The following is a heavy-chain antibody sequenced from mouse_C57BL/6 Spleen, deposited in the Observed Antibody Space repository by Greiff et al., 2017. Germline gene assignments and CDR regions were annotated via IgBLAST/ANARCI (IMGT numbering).Heavy chain of an antibody. Sequence: EVKLQESGPGLVKPSQSLSLTCSVTGYSITRGYYWNWIRQFPGNKLEWMGYISYDGSNNYNPSLKNRISITRDTSKNQFFLKLNSVTTEDTATYYCAREGHYYGSSPYWYFDVWGTGTTVTVSS. V-gene: IGHV3-6*01. CDR1: GYSITRGYY. CDR3: AREGHYYGSSPYWYFDV. CDR2: ISYDGSN. D-gene: IGHD1-1*01. J-gene: IGHJ1*03.